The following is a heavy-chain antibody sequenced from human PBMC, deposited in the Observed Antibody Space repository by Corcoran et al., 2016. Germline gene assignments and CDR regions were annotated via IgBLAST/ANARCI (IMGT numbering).Heavy chain of an antibody. J-gene: IGHJ4*02. Sequence: QLQLQESGPGLVKPSETLSLTCTVSGGSISSSSYYWGWIRQPPGKGLEWIGSIYYSGSTYYNPSLKSRVTISVDTSKNQFSLKLSSVTAADTAVYDCARAGYYYGSGSVWGYFDYWGQGTLVTVSS. D-gene: IGHD3-10*01. CDR3: ARAGYYYGSGSVWGYFDY. V-gene: IGHV4-39*07. CDR1: GGSISSSSYY. CDR2: IYYSGST.